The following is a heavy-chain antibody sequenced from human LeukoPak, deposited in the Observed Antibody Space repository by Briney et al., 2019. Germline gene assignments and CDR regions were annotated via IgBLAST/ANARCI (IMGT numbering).Heavy chain of an antibody. CDR2: ISAYNGNT. J-gene: IGHJ6*03. D-gene: IGHD3-22*01. CDR1: GYTFTSYG. CDR3: ARRTNLLGSSSGYIPYYYYYMDV. V-gene: IGHV1-18*01. Sequence: ASVKVSCKASGYTFTSYGISWVRQAPGQGLEWMGWISAYNGNTNYAQKLQGRVTMTTDTSTSTAYMELRSLRSDDTAVYYCARRTNLLGSSSGYIPYYYYYMDVWGKGTTVTVSS.